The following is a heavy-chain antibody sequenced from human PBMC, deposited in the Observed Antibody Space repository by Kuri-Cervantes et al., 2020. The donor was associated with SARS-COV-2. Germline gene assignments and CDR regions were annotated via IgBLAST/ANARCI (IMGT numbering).Heavy chain of an antibody. V-gene: IGHV3-15*07. CDR1: GFTFSTSW. CDR2: IKLESEGRAT. J-gene: IGHJ4*02. D-gene: IGHD1-7*01. CDR3: TTDQPFWAGTTGPFDY. Sequence: GGSLRLSCAASGFTFSTSWMHWVRQAPGKGLEWVGFIKLESEGRATDYAAPVRGRFTILRDDSKNTLYLQMNSLKTEDTAVYYCTTDQPFWAGTTGPFDYWGQGTLVTVSS.